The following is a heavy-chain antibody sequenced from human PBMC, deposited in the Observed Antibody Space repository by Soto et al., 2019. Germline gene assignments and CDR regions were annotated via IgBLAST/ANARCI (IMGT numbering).Heavy chain of an antibody. J-gene: IGHJ4*02. CDR2: IKPGTPDI. CDR3: ARQLSHMGDF. V-gene: IGHV5-51*01. Sequence: EVQLVQSGADIKKPGESLKISCKGVGYKFGSAWIGWVRQMPGKGLEWIGIIKPGTPDIRYSPSLRGHVNISADEGLSTAYLQWSSLKASATDMYYCARQLSHMGDFWGQGTLVTVSS. CDR1: GYKFGSAW.